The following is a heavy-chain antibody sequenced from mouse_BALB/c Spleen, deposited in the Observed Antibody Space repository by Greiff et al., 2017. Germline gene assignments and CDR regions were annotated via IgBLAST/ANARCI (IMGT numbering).Heavy chain of an antibody. D-gene: IGHD1-1*02. J-gene: IGHJ4*01. CDR1: GYTFTDYA. CDR3: ARGGNYYAMDY. Sequence: VKVVESGAELVRPGVSVKISCKGSGYTFTDYAMHWVKQSHAKSLEWIGVISTYYGDASYNQKFKGKATMTVDKSSSTAYMELARLTSEDSAIYYCARGGNYYAMDYWGQGTSVTVSS. V-gene: IGHV1S137*01. CDR2: ISTYYGDA.